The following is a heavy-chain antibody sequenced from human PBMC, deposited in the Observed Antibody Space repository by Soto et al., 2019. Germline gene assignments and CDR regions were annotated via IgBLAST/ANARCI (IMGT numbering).Heavy chain of an antibody. CDR1: GFTFSSYA. V-gene: IGHV3-23*01. D-gene: IGHD2-2*02. J-gene: IGHJ3*02. Sequence: GGSLRLSCAASGFTFSSYAMSWVRQAPGKGLEWVSAISGSGGSTYYADSVKGRFTISRDNSKNTLYLQMNSLRAEDTAVYYCSIDIGYFSSTSCYNPTNDAFDIWGQGTMVTGSS. CDR2: ISGSGGST. CDR3: SIDIGYFSSTSCYNPTNDAFDI.